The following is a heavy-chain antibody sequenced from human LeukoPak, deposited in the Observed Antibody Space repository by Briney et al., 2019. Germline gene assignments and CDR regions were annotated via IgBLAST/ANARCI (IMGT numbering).Heavy chain of an antibody. CDR2: INSDGSST. Sequence: PGGSLRLSCAASGFTFSSYWMHWVRQAPGKGLVWVSRINSDGSSTSYADSVKGRFTISRDNAKNTLYLQMNSLRAEDTAVYYCAKEGKDYDFWSGYLIHYYYYGMDVWGQGTTVTVSS. CDR3: AKEGKDYDFWSGYLIHYYYYGMDV. V-gene: IGHV3-74*01. J-gene: IGHJ6*02. CDR1: GFTFSSYW. D-gene: IGHD3-3*01.